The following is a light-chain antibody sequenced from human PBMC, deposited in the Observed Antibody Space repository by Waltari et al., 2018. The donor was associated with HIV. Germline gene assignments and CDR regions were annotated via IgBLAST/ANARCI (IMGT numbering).Light chain of an antibody. CDR2: KSS. V-gene: IGKV1-5*03. CDR3: QQYNGSPYT. Sequence: DIQMTQSPSTLSASVGERVTITCRASQSISSWLAWYQQTPGKAPKLLIYKSSSLESGVPSRFSGSGSGTEFILTISSLQPDDFATYYCQQYNGSPYTFGQGTKLEIK. J-gene: IGKJ2*01. CDR1: QSISSW.